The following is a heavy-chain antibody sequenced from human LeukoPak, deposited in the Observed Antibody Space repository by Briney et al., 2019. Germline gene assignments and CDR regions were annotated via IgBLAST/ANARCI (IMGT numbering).Heavy chain of an antibody. CDR3: ATDQRYAFDY. V-gene: IGHV3-48*02. Sequence: AGGSLRLSCATSGFSFTDYPMNWVRQAPGKGLEWISNIRTTAEGAKYAYYADSVKGRVTISRDDGKNTLYLHMNSLRDDDTSVHYCATDQRYAFDYWGQGILVTASS. D-gene: IGHD3-9*01. J-gene: IGHJ4*02. CDR2: IRTTAEGAKYA. CDR1: GFSFTDYP.